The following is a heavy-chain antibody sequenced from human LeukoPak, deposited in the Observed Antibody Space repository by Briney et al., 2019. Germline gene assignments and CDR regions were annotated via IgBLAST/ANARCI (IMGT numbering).Heavy chain of an antibody. CDR1: GFTFSSYG. J-gene: IGHJ4*02. V-gene: IGHV3-30*02. D-gene: IGHD3-22*01. Sequence: PGGSLRLSCAASGFTFSSYGMHWVRQAPGKGLEWVAFIRYDGSNKYYADSVKGRFTISRDNSKNTLYLQMNSLRAEDTAVYYCAKGRNYYYDSSGHQYYFDYWGQGTLVTVSS. CDR2: IRYDGSNK. CDR3: AKGRNYYYDSSGHQYYFDY.